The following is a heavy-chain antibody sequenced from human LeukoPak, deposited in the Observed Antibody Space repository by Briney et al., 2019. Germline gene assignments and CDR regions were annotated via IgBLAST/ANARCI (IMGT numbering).Heavy chain of an antibody. D-gene: IGHD3-22*01. CDR1: GFTFSNYA. Sequence: GGSLRLSCAASGFTFSNYAMHWVRQAPGKGLEWVAVISYDGGNKYHADSVKGRFTISRDNSKNALYLQMNSLRSEDTAVYYCAAVYDDSSGYPVDYWGQGTLVTVSS. V-gene: IGHV3-30-3*01. CDR2: ISYDGGNK. J-gene: IGHJ4*02. CDR3: AAVYDDSSGYPVDY.